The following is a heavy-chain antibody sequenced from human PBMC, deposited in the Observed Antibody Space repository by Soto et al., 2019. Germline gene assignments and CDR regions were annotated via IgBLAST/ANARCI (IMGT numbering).Heavy chain of an antibody. D-gene: IGHD3-3*01. CDR2: VYPGDSTT. CDR1: GYRFDDYW. Sequence: PGESLKISCKGSGYRFDDYWIGWVRQMPGRGLQWMAIVYPGDSTTRYSSSFQGQVTISADKSISSAYLQWSSLKASDTATYYCARLGFNYDFLSGYYNVHHYYGIDVWGQGTTVTVSS. V-gene: IGHV5-51*01. CDR3: ARLGFNYDFLSGYYNVHHYYGIDV. J-gene: IGHJ6*02.